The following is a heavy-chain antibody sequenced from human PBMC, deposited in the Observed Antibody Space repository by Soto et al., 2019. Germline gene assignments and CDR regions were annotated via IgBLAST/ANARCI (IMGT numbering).Heavy chain of an antibody. CDR1: GFTFGDYA. J-gene: IGHJ5*02. Sequence: ESGGGLVQPGRSLGLSCTASGFTFGDYAMTWFRQAPGKGLEWVGFISSKRYGVTAEYATSVKGRFTISRDDSKSMAYLKMNSLKTEDTAVYFCSRLPPSKYKDSPFDPWGQGTLVIVSS. CDR2: ISSKRYGVTA. V-gene: IGHV3-49*03. D-gene: IGHD1-20*01. CDR3: SRLPPSKYKDSPFDP.